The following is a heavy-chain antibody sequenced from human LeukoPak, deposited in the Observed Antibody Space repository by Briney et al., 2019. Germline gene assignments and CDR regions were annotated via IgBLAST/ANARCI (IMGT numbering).Heavy chain of an antibody. CDR2: IYYSGCT. J-gene: IGHJ2*01. CDR3: ARTGVVSNPSSYWYFDL. V-gene: IGHV4-59*07. Sequence: SDTLSLTCTLSGGPISSYYGSWIPQPPGKGVEGLGYIYYSGCTNYNLSLERPLTISVDTSKNQFSLKLSSVTAADTAVYYCARTGVVSNPSSYWYFDLWGRGTLVTVSS. D-gene: IGHD3-3*01. CDR1: GGPISSYY.